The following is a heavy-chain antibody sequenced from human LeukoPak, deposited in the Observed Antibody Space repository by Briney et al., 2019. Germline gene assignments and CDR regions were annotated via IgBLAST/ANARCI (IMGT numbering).Heavy chain of an antibody. Sequence: PWGSLRLSCAASGFTFSKYWRLWVRQAPGKGLESVSRINTDGTVTTYADSVKGRFTGSRDNADNTMFLQMNSVRDEDTAVYYCSTKQWLAPPPDSWGQGTPVTVSS. D-gene: IGHD6-19*01. J-gene: IGHJ4*02. CDR1: GFTFSKYW. V-gene: IGHV3-74*01. CDR3: STKQWLAPPPDS. CDR2: INTDGTVT.